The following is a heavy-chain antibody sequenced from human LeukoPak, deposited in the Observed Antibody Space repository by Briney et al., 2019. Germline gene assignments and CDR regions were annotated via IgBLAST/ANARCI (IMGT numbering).Heavy chain of an antibody. CDR3: ARGSGWTDY. CDR1: GFTFSRYS. CDR2: ISISSNYI. Sequence: GGSLRLSCAASGFTFSRYSMNWVRQAPGKGLEWVSSISISSNYIYYADSVKGRFTISRDNAKNSLYLQVNSLRAEDTAVYYCARGSGWTDYWGQGTLVTVSS. D-gene: IGHD6-19*01. J-gene: IGHJ4*02. V-gene: IGHV3-21*01.